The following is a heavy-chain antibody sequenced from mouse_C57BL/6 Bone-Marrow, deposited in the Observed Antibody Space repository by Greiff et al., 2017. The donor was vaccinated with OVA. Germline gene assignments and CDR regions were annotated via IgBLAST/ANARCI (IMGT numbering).Heavy chain of an antibody. D-gene: IGHD1-1*01. Sequence: EVKLVESGGGLVQPGGSLSLSCAASGFTFTDYYMSWVRQPPGKALEWLGFIRDKANGYTTEYSASVKGRFTISRDNSKSILYLQMNALRAEDVATYDCARYYYGSAYFDYWGQGTTLTVSS. CDR2: IRDKANGYTT. CDR1: GFTFTDYY. V-gene: IGHV7-3*01. CDR3: ARYYYGSAYFDY. J-gene: IGHJ2*01.